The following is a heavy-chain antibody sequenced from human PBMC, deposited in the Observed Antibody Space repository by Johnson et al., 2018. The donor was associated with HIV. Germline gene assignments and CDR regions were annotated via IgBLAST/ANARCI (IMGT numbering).Heavy chain of an antibody. V-gene: IGHV3-9*01. CDR2: ISWNSGSI. Sequence: VQVVESGGGLVQPGRSLRLSCAASGFTFDDYAMHWVRQAPGKGLEWVSGISWNSGSIGYADSVKGRFTISRDNAKNSLYLQMNSLRADDTALYYCAKDRVGALPDAFDIWGQGTMVTVSS. D-gene: IGHD1-26*01. CDR3: AKDRVGALPDAFDI. J-gene: IGHJ3*02. CDR1: GFTFDDYA.